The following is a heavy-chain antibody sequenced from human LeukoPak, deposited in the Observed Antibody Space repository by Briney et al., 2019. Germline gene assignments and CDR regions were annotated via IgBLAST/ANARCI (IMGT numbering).Heavy chain of an antibody. D-gene: IGHD4-17*01. V-gene: IGHV3-30*18. CDR2: ISYDGSNK. Sequence: PGGSLRLSCAASGFTFSSYGMHWVRQAPGKGLEWVAVISYDGSNKYYADSVKGRFTISRDNSKNSLYLQMNSLRTEDTALYYCVKEAVTQSVFDYWGQGTLVTVSS. CDR3: VKEAVTQSVFDY. CDR1: GFTFSSYG. J-gene: IGHJ4*02.